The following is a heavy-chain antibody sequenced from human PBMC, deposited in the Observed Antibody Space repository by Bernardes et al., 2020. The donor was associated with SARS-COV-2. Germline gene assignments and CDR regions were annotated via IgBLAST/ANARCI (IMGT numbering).Heavy chain of an antibody. CDR1: GASISSTNYY. CDR2: IYSSGSS. J-gene: IGHJ4*02. Sequence: SETLSLTCTVSGASISSTNYYWGWIRQPPGKGLEWIGSIYSSGSSYYNPSLQSRVRGSVDKSKNQFSLKLSSVTAADTAVYYCASAPRHYDYIWGSYRGYYFDYWGQGTLVTVSS. D-gene: IGHD3-16*02. CDR3: ASAPRHYDYIWGSYRGYYFDY. V-gene: IGHV4-39*07.